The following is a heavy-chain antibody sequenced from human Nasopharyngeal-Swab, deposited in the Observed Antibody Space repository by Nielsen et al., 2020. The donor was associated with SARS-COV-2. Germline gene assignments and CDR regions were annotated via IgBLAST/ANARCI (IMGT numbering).Heavy chain of an antibody. J-gene: IGHJ4*02. CDR2: ISPTGRTT. CDR3: AREGAGRLQTDVFDY. V-gene: IGHV1-46*01. Sequence: ASVKVSCKASENTFSKYYIHWVRQAPGQGLEWMGIISPTGRTTNYAQKFEGRLTVTRDTSTTSVYMELSSLTSEDTAVYYCAREGAGRLQTDVFDYWGQGTLLTVSS. D-gene: IGHD5-24*01. CDR1: ENTFSKYY.